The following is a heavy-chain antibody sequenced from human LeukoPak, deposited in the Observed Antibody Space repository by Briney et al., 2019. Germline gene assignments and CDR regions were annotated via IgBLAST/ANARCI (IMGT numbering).Heavy chain of an antibody. J-gene: IGHJ4*02. D-gene: IGHD6-19*01. V-gene: IGHV3-23*01. CDR3: AKDARRTSGWYFFDY. Sequence: GGSLRLSCAASGFAFSNQAMGWVRQAPGKGLEWVSVISDSGSITYYADSVKGRFTISRDNSKNTLFLQMNSLRAEDTAVYCCAKDARRTSGWYFFDYWGQGTLVTVSS. CDR1: GFAFSNQA. CDR2: ISDSGSIT.